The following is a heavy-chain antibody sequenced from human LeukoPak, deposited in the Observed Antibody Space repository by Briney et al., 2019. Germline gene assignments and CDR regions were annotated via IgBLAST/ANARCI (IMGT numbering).Heavy chain of an antibody. J-gene: IGHJ4*02. V-gene: IGHV4-31*03. CDR3: ARYPRLYDSSGYPFDY. Sequence: SETLSLTCTVSGGSISSGGYYWSWIRQHPGKGLEWIGYTYYSGSTYYNPSLKSRVTISVDTSKNQFSLKLSSVTAADTAVYYCARYPRLYDSSGYPFDYWGQGTLVTVSS. CDR1: GGSISSGGYY. CDR2: TYYSGST. D-gene: IGHD3-22*01.